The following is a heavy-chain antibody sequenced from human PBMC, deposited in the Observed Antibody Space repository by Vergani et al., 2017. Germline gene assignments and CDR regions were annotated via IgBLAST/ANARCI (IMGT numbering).Heavy chain of an antibody. Sequence: QVQLQESGPGLVKPSETLSSTCAVSGYSISRGYYWGWIRQPPGKGREWCGSIYHSGSTYYNPSFKSRVTISVDTSKNQFSLKLSSVTAADTAVYYCARQGIYDILTGGFDYWGQGTLVTVSS. D-gene: IGHD3-9*01. V-gene: IGHV4-38-2*01. J-gene: IGHJ4*02. CDR3: ARQGIYDILTGGFDY. CDR2: IYHSGST. CDR1: GYSISRGYY.